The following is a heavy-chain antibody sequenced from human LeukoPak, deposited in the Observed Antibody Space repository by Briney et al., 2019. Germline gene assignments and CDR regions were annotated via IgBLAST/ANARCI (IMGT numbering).Heavy chain of an antibody. D-gene: IGHD2-8*01. J-gene: IGHJ4*02. Sequence: GGSLRLSCSASGFTFSVYFMHWVRQAPGKGLECVSSISSNEYDTYYADSVKGRFTISRDNSKNTLFLQMSSLSAEDTAVYYCVKDLNGTWSFDYWGQGTLVTVSS. V-gene: IGHV3-64D*06. CDR2: ISSNEYDT. CDR3: VKDLNGTWSFDY. CDR1: GFTFSVYF.